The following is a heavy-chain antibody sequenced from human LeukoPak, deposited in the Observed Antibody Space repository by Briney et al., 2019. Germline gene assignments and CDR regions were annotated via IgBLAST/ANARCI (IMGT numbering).Heavy chain of an antibody. CDR2: IYYSGST. J-gene: IGHJ3*02. V-gene: IGHV4-30-4*08. Sequence: KPSETLSLTCTVSGGSISSGDYYWSWIRQPPGKGLEWIGYIYYSGSTYYNPSLKSRVTISVDTSKNQFSLKLSSVTAADTAVYYCATSEGLFTFDIWGQGTMVTVSS. D-gene: IGHD2-2*01. CDR1: GGSISSGDYY. CDR3: ATSEGLFTFDI.